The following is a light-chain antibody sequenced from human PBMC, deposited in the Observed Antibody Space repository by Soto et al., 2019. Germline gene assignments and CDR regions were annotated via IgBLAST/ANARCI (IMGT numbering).Light chain of an antibody. Sequence: IVLTQSPATLSLSPGERATLSCRASQSVSSNYLAWYQQKPGQAPRLLIYGASSRATGIPDRFSGSGSGTDFTLTISRLEPEDFAVYYCQQYGNSPQTFGQGTKVDIK. CDR2: GAS. J-gene: IGKJ1*01. CDR3: QQYGNSPQT. V-gene: IGKV3-20*01. CDR1: QSVSSNY.